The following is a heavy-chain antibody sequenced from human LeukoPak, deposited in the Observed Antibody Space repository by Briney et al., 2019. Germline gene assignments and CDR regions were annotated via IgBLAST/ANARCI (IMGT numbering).Heavy chain of an antibody. CDR2: INMYTANP. V-gene: IGHV7-4-1*02. CDR1: GYTFTRYA. D-gene: IGHD3-16*01. CDR3: ARHDNDDDFDY. J-gene: IGHJ4*02. Sequence: ASVKVSCKASGYTFTRYAINWLRQAPGQGLEWMGWINMYTANPAYAQGFTERFVFSLDTSVTTAYLQISNLKTEDTAVYYCARHDNDDDFDYWGQGTLVTVSS.